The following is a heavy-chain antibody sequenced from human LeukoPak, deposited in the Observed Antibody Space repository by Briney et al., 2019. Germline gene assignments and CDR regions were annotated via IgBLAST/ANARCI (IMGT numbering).Heavy chain of an antibody. CDR2: ISGSGGST. D-gene: IGHD2-21*01. J-gene: IGHJ6*03. Sequence: PGGSLRLSCAASGFTFSSYGMSWVRQAPGKGLEWVSTISGSGGSTYYADSVKGRFTISRDNSKNTLYLQMNSLRAEDTAVYYCAKVVAINYYYYMDVWGKGTTVTISS. CDR1: GFTFSSYG. V-gene: IGHV3-23*01. CDR3: AKVVAINYYYYMDV.